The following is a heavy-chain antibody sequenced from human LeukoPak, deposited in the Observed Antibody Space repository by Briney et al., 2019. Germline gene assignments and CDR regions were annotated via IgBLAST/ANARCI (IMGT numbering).Heavy chain of an antibody. CDR2: IIPIFGTA. V-gene: IGHV1-69*13. D-gene: IGHD6-13*01. CDR1: GGTFSSYA. J-gene: IGHJ4*02. CDR3: VAAAAAALFDY. Sequence: ASVKVSCKASGGTFSSYAISWVRQAPGQGLEWMGGIIPIFGTANYAQKFQGRVTITADEPTSTAYMELSSLRSEDTAVYYCVAAAAAALFDYWGQGALVTVSS.